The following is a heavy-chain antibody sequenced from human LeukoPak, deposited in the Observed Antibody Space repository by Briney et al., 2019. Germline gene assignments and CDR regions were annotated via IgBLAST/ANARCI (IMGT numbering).Heavy chain of an antibody. CDR2: INPNSGGT. V-gene: IGHV1-2*02. CDR1: GYTFTGYY. J-gene: IGHJ4*02. D-gene: IGHD3-9*01. Sequence: ASVKVSCKASGYTFTGYYMHWVRQAPGQGLEWMGWINPNSGGTNYAQKLQGRVTMTTDTSTSTAYMELRSLRSDDTAVYYCATGTDYDILTGYHSFDYWGQGTLVTVSS. CDR3: ATGTDYDILTGYHSFDY.